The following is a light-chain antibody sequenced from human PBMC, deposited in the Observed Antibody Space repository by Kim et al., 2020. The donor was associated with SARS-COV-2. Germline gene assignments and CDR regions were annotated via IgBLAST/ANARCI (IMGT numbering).Light chain of an antibody. J-gene: IGLJ1*01. V-gene: IGLV2-14*03. CDR1: SSDVGGYNY. CDR2: DVS. CDR3: SSYTSSSSYV. Sequence: GQSITISCTGTSSDVGGYNYVSWYQQHPGKAPNLVIYDVSNRPSGVSNRFSASKSGNTASLTISGLQAEDEADYYCSSYTSSSSYVFGTGTKVTVL.